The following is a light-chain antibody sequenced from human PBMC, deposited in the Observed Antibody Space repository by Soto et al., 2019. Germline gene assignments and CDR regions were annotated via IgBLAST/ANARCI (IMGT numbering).Light chain of an antibody. CDR3: CSYAGSSSVL. V-gene: IGLV2-23*02. CDR2: EVN. CDR1: SSDVGSYNL. Sequence: QSALTQPASVSGSPGQSITISCTGTSSDVGSYNLVSWYQHRPGKAPPLMIYEVNKRPSGVSDRFSGSKSGNTASLTVSGLQAEDEAAYYCCSYAGSSSVLFGGGTKLTVL. J-gene: IGLJ2*01.